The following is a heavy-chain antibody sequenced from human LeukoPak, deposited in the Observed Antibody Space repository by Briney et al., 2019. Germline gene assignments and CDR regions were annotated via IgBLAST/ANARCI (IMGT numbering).Heavy chain of an antibody. V-gene: IGHV1-69*04. J-gene: IGHJ3*02. CDR2: IIPILGIA. Sequence: ASVKVSCKASGGTFSSYAISWVRQAPGQGLEWMGRIIPILGIANYAQKFQGRVTITADKSTSTAYMELSSLRSEDTAVYYCARGGKYYYDSSGYQTYDAFDIWGQGTMVTVSS. CDR3: ARGGKYYYDSSGYQTYDAFDI. CDR1: GGTFSSYA. D-gene: IGHD3-22*01.